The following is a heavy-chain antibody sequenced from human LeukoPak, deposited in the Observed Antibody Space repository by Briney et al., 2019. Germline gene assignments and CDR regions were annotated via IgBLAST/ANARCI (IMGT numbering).Heavy chain of an antibody. CDR1: GYTFTGYY. CDR2: INPNSGGT. CDR3: ARDRGILTGSHRFDP. J-gene: IGHJ5*02. Sequence: ASVKVSCKASGYTFTGYYMHWVRQAPGQGLEWMGWINPNSGGTNYAQKFQGRVTMTRDTSISTAYMELSRLRSDDTAVYYCARDRGILTGSHRFDPWGQGTLVTVSS. V-gene: IGHV1-2*02. D-gene: IGHD3-9*01.